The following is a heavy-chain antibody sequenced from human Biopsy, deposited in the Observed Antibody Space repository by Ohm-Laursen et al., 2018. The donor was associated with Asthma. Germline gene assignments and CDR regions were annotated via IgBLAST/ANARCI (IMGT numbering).Heavy chain of an antibody. CDR1: GGTFSSDA. CDR3: ARDHCSALWAGVSTDNCYFDY. CDR2: IMPPFGLT. V-gene: IGHV1-69*10. D-gene: IGHD5/OR15-5a*01. J-gene: IGHJ4*03. Sequence: GASVKVSCKASGGTFSSDAIGWVRQAPGQGLEWMGGIMPPFGLTNYAQRFQDRLTISADKSTRTAYMELRRLRSEDSAVYYCARDHCSALWAGVSTDNCYFDYWGQGTLLTVSS.